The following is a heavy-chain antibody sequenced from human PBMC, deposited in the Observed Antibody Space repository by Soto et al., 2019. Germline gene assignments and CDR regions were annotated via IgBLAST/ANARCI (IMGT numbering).Heavy chain of an antibody. Sequence: QVQLVQSGAEVKKPGSSVKVSCKASGGTFSSYTISWVRQAPGQGLEWMGRIIPILGIANYAQKFQGRVTITADKSTSTAYMELSSLRSEDTAVYYCVRGQQHTNYYFDYWGQGTLVTVSS. CDR2: IIPILGIA. D-gene: IGHD6-13*01. CDR3: VRGQQHTNYYFDY. CDR1: GGTFSSYT. V-gene: IGHV1-69*02. J-gene: IGHJ4*02.